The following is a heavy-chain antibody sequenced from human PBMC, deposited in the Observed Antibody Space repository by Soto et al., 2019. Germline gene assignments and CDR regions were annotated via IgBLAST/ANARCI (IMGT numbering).Heavy chain of an antibody. CDR3: AKGTGSGNPYGMDV. V-gene: IGHV3-9*01. D-gene: IGHD3-10*01. Sequence: EVQLVESGGGLVQPGRSLRLSCAPSGFTFDDYGMHWVRQAPGKGLEWVSSISWNSVSIGYADSVKGRFTISRDNAKNSLYLQMNSLRGEDTALYYCAKGTGSGNPYGMDVWGQGTTVTVSS. J-gene: IGHJ6*02. CDR2: ISWNSVSI. CDR1: GFTFDDYG.